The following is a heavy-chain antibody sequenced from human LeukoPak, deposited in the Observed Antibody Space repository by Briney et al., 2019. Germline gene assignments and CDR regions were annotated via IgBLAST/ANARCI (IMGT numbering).Heavy chain of an antibody. Sequence: PGGSLRLSCVASGFTFSSYGMHWVRQAAGKGLEWMAVVSNDGSYTYYADSMRGRFTISRDSSKNTLYLQMNSLRPEDTAVYYCAKEFPGYGFDYWGQGTLVTASS. V-gene: IGHV3-30*18. CDR1: GFTFSSYG. CDR3: AKEFPGYGFDY. CDR2: VSNDGSYT. J-gene: IGHJ4*02. D-gene: IGHD5-12*01.